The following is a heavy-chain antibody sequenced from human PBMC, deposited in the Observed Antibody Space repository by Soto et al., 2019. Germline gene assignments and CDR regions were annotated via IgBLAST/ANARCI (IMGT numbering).Heavy chain of an antibody. V-gene: IGHV4-30-2*01. CDR3: ARGGGWFGEWDYCYGMDV. CDR1: GGSISSGGYS. CDR2: IYHSGST. Sequence: QLQLQESGSGLVKPSQTLSLTCAVSGGSISSGGYSWSWIRQPPGKGLEWIGYIYHSGSTYYNPSLKSRVTISVDRSKNQFSLKLSSVTAADTAVYYCARGGGWFGEWDYCYGMDVWGQGTTVTVSS. D-gene: IGHD3-10*01. J-gene: IGHJ6*02.